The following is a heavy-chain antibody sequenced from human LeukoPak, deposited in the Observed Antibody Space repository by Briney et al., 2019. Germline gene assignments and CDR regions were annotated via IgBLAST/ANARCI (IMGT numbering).Heavy chain of an antibody. Sequence: PSETLSLTCAVYGGSFSGYYWSWIRQPPGKGLEWIGEINHSGSTNYNPSLKSRVTISVDTSKNQFSLKLSSVTAADTAVYYCARHGYDSSGYYFLYYYYYMDVWGKGTTVTVSS. J-gene: IGHJ6*03. D-gene: IGHD3-22*01. CDR2: INHSGST. CDR3: ARHGYDSSGYYFLYYYYYMDV. V-gene: IGHV4-34*01. CDR1: GGSFSGYY.